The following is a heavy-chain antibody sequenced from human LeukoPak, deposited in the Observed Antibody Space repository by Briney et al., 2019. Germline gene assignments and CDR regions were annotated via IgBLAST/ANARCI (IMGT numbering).Heavy chain of an antibody. J-gene: IGHJ4*02. CDR2: VYYSGTT. V-gene: IGHV4-59*12. CDR1: GGALSDFY. Sequence: PSETLSLTCTVSGGALSDFYWGWIRQSPGKGLECIAYVYYSGTTYYNPSLKGRVTISVDTSKNQFSLKLSSVTAADTAVYYCARGYGSSGSSRSPIDYWGQGTLVTVSS. D-gene: IGHD3-22*01. CDR3: ARGYGSSGSSRSPIDY.